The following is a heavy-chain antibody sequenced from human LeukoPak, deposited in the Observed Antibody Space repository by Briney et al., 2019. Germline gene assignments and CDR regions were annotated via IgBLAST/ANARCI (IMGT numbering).Heavy chain of an antibody. D-gene: IGHD3-3*01. CDR3: ARFGSGYYSSWYDY. V-gene: IGHV3-23*01. CDR1: GFTFSSYA. CDR2: ISGSGGST. Sequence: GGSLRLSCAASGFTFSSYAMSWVRQAPGKGLEWVSAISGSGGSTNYADSVKGRFTISRDNAKNSLYLQMNSLRAEDTAVYYCARFGSGYYSSWYDYWGQGTLVTVSS. J-gene: IGHJ4*02.